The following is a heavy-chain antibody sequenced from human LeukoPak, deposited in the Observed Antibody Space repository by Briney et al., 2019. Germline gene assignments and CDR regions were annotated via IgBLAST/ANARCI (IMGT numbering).Heavy chain of an antibody. J-gene: IGHJ4*02. CDR3: AGPSSSGVGY. Sequence: PGGSLRLSCAASGFTFSSYAMSWVRQAPGKGLEWVSGILGSGDSTYYADSVKGRLTISRDNSKNTLYLQMNSLRAEDTAVYYCAGPSSSGVGYWGQGTLVTVSS. D-gene: IGHD6-6*01. V-gene: IGHV3-23*01. CDR2: ILGSGDST. CDR1: GFTFSSYA.